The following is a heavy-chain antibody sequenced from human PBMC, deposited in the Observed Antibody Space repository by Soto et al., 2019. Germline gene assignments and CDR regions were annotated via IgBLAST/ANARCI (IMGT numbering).Heavy chain of an antibody. CDR2: VWRDGGDK. D-gene: IGHD3-16*02. V-gene: IGHV3-33*01. J-gene: IGHJ4*02. CDR3: ASELPGIIDFDC. Sequence: QAQLVESGGGVVQPGTSLRLSCAASAFTFSNYAMHWVRQAPGKGLEWVATVWRDGGDKFYADSVKGRFTIFKDNSKDTLYLQMNSLRVEDTAVYYCASELPGIIDFDCWGQGSMVTVSS. CDR1: AFTFSNYA.